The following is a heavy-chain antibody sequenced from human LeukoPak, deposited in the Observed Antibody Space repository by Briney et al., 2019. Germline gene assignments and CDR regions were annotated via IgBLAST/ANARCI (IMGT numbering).Heavy chain of an antibody. Sequence: PGGSLRLSCTTSGFTLSSYGMHWVRQAPGKGLEWVAVIWYDGINKYYADSVKGRFTISRDNSKNTLYLQMNSLRAEDTAVYFCARSPHDSSGHFYYFDYWGQGTLVTVSS. D-gene: IGHD3-22*01. CDR1: GFTLSSYG. CDR2: IWYDGINK. V-gene: IGHV3-33*01. J-gene: IGHJ4*02. CDR3: ARSPHDSSGHFYYFDY.